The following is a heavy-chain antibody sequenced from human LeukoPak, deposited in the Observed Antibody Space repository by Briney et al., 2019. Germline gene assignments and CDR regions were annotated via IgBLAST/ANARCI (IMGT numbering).Heavy chain of an antibody. D-gene: IGHD3-22*01. CDR1: GFTFSSYW. CDR3: ARPRVEHDYDSSGSFDS. J-gene: IGHJ4*02. V-gene: IGHV3-7*05. Sequence: GGSLRLSCAGSGFTFSSYWMNWVRQAPGKGLEWVANINRDGGETYCVDSVEGRLTISRDDAKNSLSLQMNSLRAEDAAVYYCARPRVEHDYDSSGSFDSWGQGTLVIVSS. CDR2: INRDGGET.